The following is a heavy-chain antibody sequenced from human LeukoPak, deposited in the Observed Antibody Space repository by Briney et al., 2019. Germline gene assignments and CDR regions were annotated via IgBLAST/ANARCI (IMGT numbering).Heavy chain of an antibody. Sequence: PSETLSLTCTVSGGSISSYYWSWIRLPPGKGLEWIGYIYYSGSTNYNPSLKSRVTISVDTSKNQFSLKLSSVTAADTAVYYCARGIAAAGIGWFDPWGQGTLVTVSS. CDR1: GGSISSYY. V-gene: IGHV4-59*01. D-gene: IGHD6-13*01. CDR3: ARGIAAAGIGWFDP. CDR2: IYYSGST. J-gene: IGHJ5*02.